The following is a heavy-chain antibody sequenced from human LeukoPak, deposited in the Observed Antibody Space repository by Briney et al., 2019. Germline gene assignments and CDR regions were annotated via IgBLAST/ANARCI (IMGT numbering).Heavy chain of an antibody. V-gene: IGHV4-59*08. CDR2: IYYSGGT. Sequence: PSETLSLTCTVSGGSISSYYWSWIRQPPGKGLEWIGYIYYSGGTNYNPSLKSRVTISVDTSKNQFSLKLSSVTAADTAVYYCARRARIAAAVTYYYYYGMDVWGQGTTVTVSS. CDR1: GGSISSYY. J-gene: IGHJ6*02. CDR3: ARRARIAAAVTYYYYYGMDV. D-gene: IGHD6-13*01.